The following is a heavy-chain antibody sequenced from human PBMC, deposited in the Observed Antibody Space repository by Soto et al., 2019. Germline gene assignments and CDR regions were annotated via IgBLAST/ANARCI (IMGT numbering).Heavy chain of an antibody. Sequence: ASVKVSCKASGYTFTGYYMHGVRQAPGQGLEWMGWINPNSGGTNYAQKFQGRVTMTRDTSISTAYMELSRLRSDDTAVYYCARESFGNYGMDVWGQGTTVTVSS. CDR3: ARESFGNYGMDV. D-gene: IGHD3-10*01. V-gene: IGHV1-2*02. CDR2: INPNSGGT. CDR1: GYTFTGYY. J-gene: IGHJ6*02.